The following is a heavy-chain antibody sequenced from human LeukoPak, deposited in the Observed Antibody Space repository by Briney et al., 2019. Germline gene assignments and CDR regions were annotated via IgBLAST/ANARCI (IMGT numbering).Heavy chain of an antibody. J-gene: IGHJ4*02. Sequence: GGSLRLSCAASGFTFSSYWMSWVRQAPGKGLVWVANIKQDGSEKYYVDSVKGRFTISRDNAKNSLYLQMNSLRAEDTAVYYCATRAPGYCSGGSCYSYFDYWGQGTLVTVSS. CDR1: GFTFSSYW. CDR2: IKQDGSEK. V-gene: IGHV3-7*01. CDR3: ATRAPGYCSGGSCYSYFDY. D-gene: IGHD2-15*01.